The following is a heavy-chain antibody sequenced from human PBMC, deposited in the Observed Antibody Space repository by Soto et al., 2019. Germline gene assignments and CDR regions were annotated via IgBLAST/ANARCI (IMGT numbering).Heavy chain of an antibody. CDR3: ARSTADTAPAYYYYGMDV. CDR1: GYTFTSYG. J-gene: IGHJ6*02. Sequence: ASVKVSCKASGYTFTSYGISWVRQAPGQGLEWMGWISAYNGNTNYAQKLQGRVTMTTDTSTSTAYMELRSLRSGDTAVYYCARSTADTAPAYYYYGMDVWGQGTTVTVSS. CDR2: ISAYNGNT. D-gene: IGHD5-18*01. V-gene: IGHV1-18*04.